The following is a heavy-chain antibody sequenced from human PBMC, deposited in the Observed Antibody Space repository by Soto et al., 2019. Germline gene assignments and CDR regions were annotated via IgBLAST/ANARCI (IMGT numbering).Heavy chain of an antibody. Sequence: SVKVSCKASGGTFSSDAISWVRQAPGQGLEWMGGIIPIFGTANYAQKFQGRVTITADESTSTAYMELSSLRSEDTAVYYCARDRAYCGGDCYRDSGGDWFDPWGQGTLVTSPQ. CDR1: GGTFSSDA. V-gene: IGHV1-69*13. D-gene: IGHD2-21*02. CDR2: IIPIFGTA. CDR3: ARDRAYCGGDCYRDSGGDWFDP. J-gene: IGHJ5*02.